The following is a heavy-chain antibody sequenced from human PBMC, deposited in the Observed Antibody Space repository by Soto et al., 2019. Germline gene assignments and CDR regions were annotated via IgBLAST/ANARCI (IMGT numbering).Heavy chain of an antibody. CDR1: GGSFSGYY. V-gene: IGHV4-34*01. D-gene: IGHD3-16*01. Sequence: PSETLSLTCAVYGGSFSGYYWSWIRQPPGKGLEWIGEINHSGSTNYNPSLKSRVTISVDTSKNQFSLKLSSVTAADTAVYYCARITYYFDYWGQGTLVTVYS. CDR2: INHSGST. J-gene: IGHJ4*02. CDR3: ARITYYFDY.